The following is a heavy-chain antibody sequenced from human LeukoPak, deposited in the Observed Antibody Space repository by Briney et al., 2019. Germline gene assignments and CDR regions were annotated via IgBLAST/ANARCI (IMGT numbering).Heavy chain of an antibody. J-gene: IGHJ4*02. Sequence: GGSLRLSCAASSFTFSSYNMNWVRQAPGKGLEWVSSISSSGSYIYYRDSVKGRFTISRDNAENSLYLEMNSLRVDDTAIYYCARGSSSWYPYLFDYWGQGTLVTVSS. V-gene: IGHV3-21*01. CDR2: ISSSGSYI. D-gene: IGHD6-13*01. CDR3: ARGSSSWYPYLFDY. CDR1: SFTFSSYN.